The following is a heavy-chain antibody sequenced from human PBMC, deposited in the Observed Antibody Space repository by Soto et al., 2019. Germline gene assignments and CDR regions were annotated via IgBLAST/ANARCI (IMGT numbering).Heavy chain of an antibody. Sequence: GGSLRLSCAASGFTVSSKYMNWVRQAPGKGLEWVSIIWSAGLTYYADSVRGRFTISRDISKNILFLQMNNVRAEDSAIYYCARELPPDLWGQGTLVTVSS. CDR3: ARELPPDL. V-gene: IGHV3-53*01. J-gene: IGHJ5*02. CDR2: IWSAGLT. CDR1: GFTVSSKY. D-gene: IGHD2-15*01.